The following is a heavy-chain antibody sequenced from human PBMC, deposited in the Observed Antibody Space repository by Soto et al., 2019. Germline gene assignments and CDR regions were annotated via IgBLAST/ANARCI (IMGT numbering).Heavy chain of an antibody. Sequence: REFWTALGFNFRNYAMRRISQAPRKGLECVSAISVSGGSTYYAESVKGRFIMSRDNSKNTLYLQMLCQRPEDTAVYFCAKCRIQFFCGAAFDIWGQGTMVTV. V-gene: IGHV3-23*01. CDR3: AKCRIQFFCGAAFDI. CDR1: GFNFRNYA. CDR2: ISVSGGST. D-gene: IGHD3-3*01. J-gene: IGHJ3*02.